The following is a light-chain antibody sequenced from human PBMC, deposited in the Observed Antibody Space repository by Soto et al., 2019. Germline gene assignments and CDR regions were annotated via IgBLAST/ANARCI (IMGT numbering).Light chain of an antibody. Sequence: QSVLTQPRSVSGSPGQSVTISCTGTSSDVGGYNHVSWYQQHPGKAPKLMIYDVSKRPSGVPDRFSGSKSGNTASLTISGLQAEDEADYYCSSYAGSYTVGVFGGGTKLTVL. J-gene: IGLJ3*02. V-gene: IGLV2-11*01. CDR2: DVS. CDR3: SSYAGSYTVGV. CDR1: SSDVGGYNH.